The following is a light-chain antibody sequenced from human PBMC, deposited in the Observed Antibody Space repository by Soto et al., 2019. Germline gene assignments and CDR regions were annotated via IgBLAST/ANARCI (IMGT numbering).Light chain of an antibody. CDR2: GAS. V-gene: IGKV3-15*01. J-gene: IGKJ1*01. CDR1: QTVGRN. CDR3: QQYDNWPRT. Sequence: ETVMTQSPGTLSVSPGERATLSCRASQTVGRNLAWYQQKPGQAPRLLIYGASTRATGIPARFSGRGSGTEFTLTMSSLQSEDFAVYYCQQYDNWPRTFGQGTKGDIK.